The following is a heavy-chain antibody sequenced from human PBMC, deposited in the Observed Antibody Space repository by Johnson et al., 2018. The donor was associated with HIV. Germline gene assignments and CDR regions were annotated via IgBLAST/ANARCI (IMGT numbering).Heavy chain of an antibody. Sequence: QVQLVESGGGLVKPGGSLKLSCATSGFTFSDYYMSWIRQAPGKGLEWVAVMWYDGSNKYYADSVKGRLTISRDNSKNTLYLQMNRLRAEDTAVYYCARVGPRSKGGPVDAFEIWGQGTMVTVSP. D-gene: IGHD3-16*01. CDR3: ARVGPRSKGGPVDAFEI. CDR2: MWYDGSNK. J-gene: IGHJ3*02. V-gene: IGHV3-30-3*01. CDR1: GFTFSDYY.